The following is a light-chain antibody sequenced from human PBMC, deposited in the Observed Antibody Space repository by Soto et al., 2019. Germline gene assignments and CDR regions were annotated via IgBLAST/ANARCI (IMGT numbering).Light chain of an antibody. CDR2: GAS. J-gene: IGKJ1*01. CDR3: QQYGKT. Sequence: DIVLTQSPGTLSLSPGDRAALSCRASQSVTSSYLAWYQQKPGQAPRLLIYGASSRATGIPDRFSGSGSGTDFTLTITRLEPEDFVVYYCQQYGKTFGQGTKVEIK. CDR1: QSVTSSY. V-gene: IGKV3-20*01.